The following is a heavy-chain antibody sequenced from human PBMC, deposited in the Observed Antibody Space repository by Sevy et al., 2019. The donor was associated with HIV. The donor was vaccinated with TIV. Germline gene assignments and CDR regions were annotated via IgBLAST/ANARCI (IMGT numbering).Heavy chain of an antibody. J-gene: IGHJ3*02. D-gene: IGHD3-22*01. CDR3: ARDLRTVGGYDSRDDAFDI. V-gene: IGHV1-69*13. Sequence: SVKVSCKASGGTFSSYAISWVRQAPGQGLEWMGGIIPIFGTANYAQKFQGRVTITADESTSTAYMELSSLRSEDTAVYYCARDLRTVGGYDSRDDAFDIWGQGTMVTVSS. CDR2: IIPIFGTA. CDR1: GGTFSSYA.